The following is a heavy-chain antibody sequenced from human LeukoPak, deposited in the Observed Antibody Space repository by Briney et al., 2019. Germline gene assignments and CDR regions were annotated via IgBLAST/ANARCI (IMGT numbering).Heavy chain of an antibody. J-gene: IGHJ6*04. Sequence: PGGSLRLSCAASGFTFSSYWMSWVRQAPGKGLEWVANIKQDGSEKYYVDSVKGRFTISRDNAKNSLYLQMNSLRAEDTAVYYCARGTGDSSAYYSPPDVWGKGTTVTISS. CDR3: ARGTGDSSAYYSPPDV. V-gene: IGHV3-7*01. CDR1: GFTFSSYW. CDR2: IKQDGSEK. D-gene: IGHD3-22*01.